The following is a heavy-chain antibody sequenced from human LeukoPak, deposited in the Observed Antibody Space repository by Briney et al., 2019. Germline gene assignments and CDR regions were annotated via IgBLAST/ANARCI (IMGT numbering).Heavy chain of an antibody. D-gene: IGHD3-22*01. Sequence: GSLRLSCAASGFTFSSYAMHWVRQAPGKGLEWVVVISYDGSNKYYADSVKGRFTISRDNSKNTLYLQMNSLRAEDTAVYYCARESAQYYYDSSGYRWSKPPYFGYWGQGTLVTVSS. V-gene: IGHV3-30-3*01. CDR3: ARESAQYYYDSSGYRWSKPPYFGY. CDR2: ISYDGSNK. CDR1: GFTFSSYA. J-gene: IGHJ4*02.